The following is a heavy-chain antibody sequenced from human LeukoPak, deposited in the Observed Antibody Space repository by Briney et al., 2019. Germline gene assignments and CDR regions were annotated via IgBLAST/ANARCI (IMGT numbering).Heavy chain of an antibody. CDR3: ASPAKSFYYYDSSGYLQH. J-gene: IGHJ1*01. CDR2: INPSGGST. Sequence: GASVKVSCKASGYTFTSYDINWVRQAPGQGLEWMGIINPSGGSTSYAQKFQGRVTMTRDTSTSTVCMELSSLRSEDTAVYYCASPAKSFYYYDSSGYLQHWGQGTLVTVSS. D-gene: IGHD3-22*01. CDR1: GYTFTSYD. V-gene: IGHV1-46*01.